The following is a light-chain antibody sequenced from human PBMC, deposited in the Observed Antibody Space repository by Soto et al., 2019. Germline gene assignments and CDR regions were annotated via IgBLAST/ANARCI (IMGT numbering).Light chain of an antibody. CDR2: KTS. CDR3: QQYNSYLRT. Sequence: DIQMTQSPSTLSASVGDRVTITCRASQSITGWLAWYQQKPGKAPKLLIFKTSNLESGVPSRFSGSGSGTEFTLTISSLQPDDFATYYCQQYNSYLRTFGQGTKVEVK. CDR1: QSITGW. V-gene: IGKV1-5*03. J-gene: IGKJ1*01.